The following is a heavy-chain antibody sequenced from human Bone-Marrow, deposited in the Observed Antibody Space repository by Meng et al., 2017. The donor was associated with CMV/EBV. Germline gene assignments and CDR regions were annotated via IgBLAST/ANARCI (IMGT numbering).Heavy chain of an antibody. J-gene: IGHJ6*02. V-gene: IGHV3-74*01. D-gene: IGHD5-18*01. Sequence: GESLKISCAASGFTFRSYWMHWVRQAPGKGLVWVSRINSDGSSTSYADSVKGRFTISRANAKNTLYLQMNSLRAEDTAVYYCARASPLDTAMVFYYYYGMDVWGQGTTVTVSS. CDR1: GFTFRSYW. CDR3: ARASPLDTAMVFYYYYGMDV. CDR2: INSDGSST.